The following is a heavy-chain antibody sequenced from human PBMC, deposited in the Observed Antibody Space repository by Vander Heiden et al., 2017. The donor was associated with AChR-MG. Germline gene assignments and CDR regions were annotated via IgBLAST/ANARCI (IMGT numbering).Heavy chain of an antibody. CDR3: ARSGGGGYYDILTGYYKGYYYYGMDV. D-gene: IGHD3-9*01. V-gene: IGHV4-39*01. Sequence: QLQLQASGPGLVKPSETLSLTCTVSGGPISSSSYYWGWIRQPPGKGLEWMGRIDYSGSTYYNPSLKSRVTISVDTSKNQFSLKLSSVTAADTAVYYCARSGGGGYYDILTGYYKGYYYYGMDVWGQGTTVTVSS. CDR1: GGPISSSSYY. J-gene: IGHJ6*02. CDR2: IDYSGST.